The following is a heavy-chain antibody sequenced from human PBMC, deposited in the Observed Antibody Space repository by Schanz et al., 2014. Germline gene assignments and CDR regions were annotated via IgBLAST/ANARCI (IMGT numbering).Heavy chain of an antibody. V-gene: IGHV4-30-2*06. Sequence: LQLQESGSGLMKPSQTLSLTCAVSGGSISSGGYSWNWIRQSPGKGLEWIGYIYYSGNTYYNPSLKSRVARSVNSSKNQFSLRLDAVTTADTAVYYCALREKPYGPFTSWGQGALVTVSS. J-gene: IGHJ5*02. CDR3: ALREKPYGPFTS. D-gene: IGHD3-10*01. CDR2: IYYSGNT. CDR1: GGSISSGGYS.